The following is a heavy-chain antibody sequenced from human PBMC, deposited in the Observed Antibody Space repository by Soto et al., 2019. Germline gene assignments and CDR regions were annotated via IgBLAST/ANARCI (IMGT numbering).Heavy chain of an antibody. V-gene: IGHV4-39*07. CDR2: IYNSGIM. CDR1: GDSISSSDYY. J-gene: IGHJ4*02. CDR3: ARDKITGLFDY. D-gene: IGHD2-8*02. Sequence: PSETLSLTCSVSGDSISSSDYYWGWIRQAPGKGPEWIGSIYNSGIMHYNPSLKSRVTISVDTSKNQFSLKLTSVTAADTAVYYCARDKITGLFDYWGQGTLVTVSS.